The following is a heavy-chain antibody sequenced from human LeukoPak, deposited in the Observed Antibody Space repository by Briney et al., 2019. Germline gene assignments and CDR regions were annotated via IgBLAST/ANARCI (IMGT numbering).Heavy chain of an antibody. V-gene: IGHV4-39*07. Sequence: SETLSLTCSVSGGSFSSTSYYWGWIRQPPGKGLEWIANIYHTGSTNYNPSLKSRVTISVDTSKNQFSLKLSSVTAADTAVYYCARGTAFDIWGQGTMVTVSS. CDR3: ARGTAFDI. CDR2: IYHTGST. J-gene: IGHJ3*02. CDR1: GGSFSSTSYY. D-gene: IGHD1-14*01.